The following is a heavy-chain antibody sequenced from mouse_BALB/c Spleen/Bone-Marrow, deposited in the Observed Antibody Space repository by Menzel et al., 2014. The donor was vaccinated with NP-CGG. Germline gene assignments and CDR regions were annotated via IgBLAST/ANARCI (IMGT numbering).Heavy chain of an antibody. V-gene: IGHV1-61*01. Sequence: VQLQQSGAELVRPGASVKLSCKASGYSFTSYWMNWVKQRPGHGLEWIGMIHPSDTETRLNQRLKDKATLTVDKSSSTAYMQLNSPTSEDSAVCYCARLEGNYGSTFAYWGQGTLVTVSA. D-gene: IGHD1-1*01. J-gene: IGHJ3*01. CDR2: IHPSDTET. CDR1: GYSFTSYW. CDR3: ARLEGNYGSTFAY.